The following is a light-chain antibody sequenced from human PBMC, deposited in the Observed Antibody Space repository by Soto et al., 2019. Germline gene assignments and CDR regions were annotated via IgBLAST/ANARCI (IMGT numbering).Light chain of an antibody. V-gene: IGKV3-20*01. Sequence: EIVLTQSPGTLSLSPEERATLSCRASHSVSSSYLAWYQQKPGQAPRLLIYGASSRATGIPDRFSGSGSGTDFTLTISRLEPEDFAVYYCQQYGGSPPITFGQGTRLEIK. J-gene: IGKJ5*01. CDR3: QQYGGSPPIT. CDR1: HSVSSSY. CDR2: GAS.